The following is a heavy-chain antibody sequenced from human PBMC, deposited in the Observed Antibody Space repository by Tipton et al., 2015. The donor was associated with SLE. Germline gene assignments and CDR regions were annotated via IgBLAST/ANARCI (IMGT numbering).Heavy chain of an antibody. J-gene: IGHJ4*02. CDR1: GFTFSDYW. Sequence: SLRLSCAASGFTFSDYWMHWVRQVPGKGLVWVSRINGDGGRTRYADSVKGRFTISRDNAENSLYLQMNSLRVEDTALYYCARHGGGYDFWSGYYSYWGQGTLVTVSS. V-gene: IGHV3-74*01. CDR3: ARHGGGYDFWSGYYSY. CDR2: INGDGGRT. D-gene: IGHD3-3*01.